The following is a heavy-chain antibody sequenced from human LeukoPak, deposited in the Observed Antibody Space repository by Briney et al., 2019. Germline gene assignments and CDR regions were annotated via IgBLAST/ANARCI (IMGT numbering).Heavy chain of an antibody. CDR2: INHSGST. D-gene: IGHD6-13*01. CDR3: ARGKRGYSSSWYDY. CDR1: GGSFSGYY. Sequence: SETLSLTCAVYGGSFSGYYWSWIRQPPGKGLEWIGEINHSGSTNYNPSLRSRVTISVDTSKNQFSLKLSSVTAADTAVYYCARGKRGYSSSWYDYWGQGTLVTVSS. V-gene: IGHV4-34*01. J-gene: IGHJ4*02.